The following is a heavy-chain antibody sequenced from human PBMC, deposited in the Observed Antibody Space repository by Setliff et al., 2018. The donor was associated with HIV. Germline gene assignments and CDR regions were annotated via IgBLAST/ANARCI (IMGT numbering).Heavy chain of an antibody. V-gene: IGHV3-48*01. CDR1: GFTFSSYS. CDR3: ARGDYYDSSGYYYYGMDV. J-gene: IGHJ6*02. Sequence: LRLSCAASGFTFSSYSMNWVRQAPGKGLEWVSYISSSSSTIYYADSVKGRFTISRDNAKNSLYLQMNSLRAEDTAVYYCARGDYYDSSGYYYYGMDVWGQGTTVTVSS. D-gene: IGHD3-22*01. CDR2: ISSSSSTI.